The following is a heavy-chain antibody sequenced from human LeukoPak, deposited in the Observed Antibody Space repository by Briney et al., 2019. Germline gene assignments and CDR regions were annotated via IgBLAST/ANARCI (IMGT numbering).Heavy chain of an antibody. CDR2: IYHSGST. CDR1: GGSISSSSYY. CDR3: ARPVTTGYYYYMDV. J-gene: IGHJ6*03. Sequence: PSETLSLTCTVSGGSISSSSYYWGWIRQPPGKGLEWIGSIYHSGSTYYNPSLKSRVTISVDTSKNQFSLKLSSVTAADTAVYYCARPVTTGYYYYMDVWGKGTTVTVSS. D-gene: IGHD4-11*01. V-gene: IGHV4-39*07.